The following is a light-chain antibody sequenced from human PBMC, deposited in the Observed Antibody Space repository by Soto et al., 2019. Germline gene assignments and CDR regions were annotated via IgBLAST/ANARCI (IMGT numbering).Light chain of an antibody. CDR1: ENISTK. CDR3: QQYHNWPPMT. V-gene: IGKV3-15*01. CDR2: DAS. Sequence: EIVMTQFPATLSVSPGERATLSCSASENISTKLAWYQQKAGQAPRLLIFDASTRTTGIPARFSGSVSETEFILTISSLQSNVFVLYYCQQYHNWPPMTFVGGTKVVIK. J-gene: IGKJ4*01.